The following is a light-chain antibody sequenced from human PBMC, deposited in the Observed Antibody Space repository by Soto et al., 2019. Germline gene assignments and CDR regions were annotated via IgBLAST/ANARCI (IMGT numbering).Light chain of an antibody. Sequence: IQLTQSPSSLSAYVGDRVTITCRASQDSSSYLGWYQQKPGKAPKLLIYAASTLQSGVPSRFSCSGSGTDFNINTASLDPAALEPWFCHHLNISPSTFCGGATVQIK. J-gene: IGKJ4*01. CDR2: AAS. CDR3: HHLNISPST. CDR1: QDSSSY. V-gene: IGKV1-9*01.